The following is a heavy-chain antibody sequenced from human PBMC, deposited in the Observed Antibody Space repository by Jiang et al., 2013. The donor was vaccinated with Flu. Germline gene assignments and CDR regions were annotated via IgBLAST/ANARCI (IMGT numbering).Heavy chain of an antibody. CDR1: GGSISSSSYY. CDR2: IYYSGST. CDR3: ARQGYNWNYLFDYYYYMDV. Sequence: GLVKPSETLSLTCTVSGGSISSSSYYWGWIRQPPGKGLEWIGSIYYSGSTYYNPSLKSRVTISVDTSKNQFSLKLSSVTAADTAVYYCARQGYNWNYLFDYYYYMDVWGKGTTVTVSS. D-gene: IGHD1-7*01. V-gene: IGHV4-39*07. J-gene: IGHJ6*03.